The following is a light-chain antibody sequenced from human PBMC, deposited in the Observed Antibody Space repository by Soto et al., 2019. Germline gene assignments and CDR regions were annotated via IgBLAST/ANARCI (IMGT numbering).Light chain of an antibody. V-gene: IGKV3-20*01. CDR3: QQYSSSPPIT. CDR2: GAS. Sequence: EIVLTQSPGTLSVSPGETAALSCRASRSLSDNHLAWYQKRPGQAPRLLIYGASSRATGIPDRFSGSGSETDFTLTISRLEPEDFAVYYCQQYSSSPPITFGQGTRLEIK. J-gene: IGKJ5*01. CDR1: RSLSDNH.